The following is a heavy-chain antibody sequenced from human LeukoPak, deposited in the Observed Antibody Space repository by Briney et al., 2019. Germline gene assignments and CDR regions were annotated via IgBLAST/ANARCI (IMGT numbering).Heavy chain of an antibody. Sequence: PTGGSLRLSCAAPGFTFSSYAMHWVRQAPGKGLEWVAVISYDGSNKYYADSVKGRFTISRDNSKNTLYLQMNSLRAEDTAVYYCARDQVRGIAAAGVFDYWGQGTLVTVSS. D-gene: IGHD6-13*01. CDR2: ISYDGSNK. CDR1: GFTFSSYA. V-gene: IGHV3-30-3*01. J-gene: IGHJ4*02. CDR3: ARDQVRGIAAAGVFDY.